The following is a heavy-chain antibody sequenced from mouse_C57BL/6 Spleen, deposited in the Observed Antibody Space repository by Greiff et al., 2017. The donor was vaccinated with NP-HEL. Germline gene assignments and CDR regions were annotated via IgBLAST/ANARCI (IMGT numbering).Heavy chain of an antibody. Sequence: QVQLQQPGAELVRPGTSVKLSCKASGYTFTSYWMHWVKQRPGQGLEWIGVIDPSDSYTNYNQKFKGKATLTVDTSSSTAYMQLSSLTSEDSAVYYCARSGNYSKRGYFDYWGQGTTLTVSS. CDR3: ARSGNYSKRGYFDY. J-gene: IGHJ2*01. CDR1: GYTFTSYW. V-gene: IGHV1-59*01. CDR2: IDPSDSYT. D-gene: IGHD2-5*01.